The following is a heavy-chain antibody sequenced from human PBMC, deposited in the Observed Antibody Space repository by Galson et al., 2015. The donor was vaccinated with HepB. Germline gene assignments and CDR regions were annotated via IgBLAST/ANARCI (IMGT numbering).Heavy chain of an antibody. D-gene: IGHD2-2*01. Sequence: ETLSLTCTVSGASISSGHWWPWVRQPPGKGLEWIGQIYHNGLSKYNPSLKSRVTISVDKSQKQFSLKLNSVTAADTAVYFCANYLAVPSDFEYWGQGTLVTVSS. V-gene: IGHV4-4*01. J-gene: IGHJ4*02. CDR2: IYHNGLS. CDR3: ANYLAVPSDFEY. CDR1: GASISSGHW.